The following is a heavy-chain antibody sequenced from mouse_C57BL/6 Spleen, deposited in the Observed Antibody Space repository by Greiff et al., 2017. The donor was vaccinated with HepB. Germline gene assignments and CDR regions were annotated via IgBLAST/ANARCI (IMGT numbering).Heavy chain of an antibody. CDR2: IWSDGST. Sequence: VQLQESGPGLVAPSQSLSITCTVSGFSLTSYGVHWVRQPPGKGLEWLVVIWSDGSTTYNSALKSRLSISKDNSKSQVFLKMNSLKTDDTAMYYCARSDGYYSAMDYWGQGTSVTVSS. CDR1: GFSLTSYG. J-gene: IGHJ4*01. V-gene: IGHV2-6*03. CDR3: ARSDGYYSAMDY. D-gene: IGHD2-3*01.